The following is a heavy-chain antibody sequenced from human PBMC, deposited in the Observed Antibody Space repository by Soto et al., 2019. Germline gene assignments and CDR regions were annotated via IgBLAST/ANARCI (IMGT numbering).Heavy chain of an antibody. CDR2: IYYSGST. D-gene: IGHD3-10*01. CDR3: ARDWITSGGFLRCHWFDP. Sequence: SETLSLTCTVSGGSVSSGSYYWSWIRQPPGKGLEWIGYIYYSGSTNYNPSLKSRVTISVDTSKNQFSLKLSSVTAADTAVYYCARDWITSGGFLRCHWFDPWGQGTLVTVSS. CDR1: GGSVSSGSYY. J-gene: IGHJ5*02. V-gene: IGHV4-61*01.